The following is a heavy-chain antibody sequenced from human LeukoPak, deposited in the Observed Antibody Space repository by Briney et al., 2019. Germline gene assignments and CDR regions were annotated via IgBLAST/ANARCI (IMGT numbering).Heavy chain of an antibody. CDR2: IWYDGSNK. V-gene: IGHV3-33*01. J-gene: IGHJ4*02. CDR3: AREVPRITMVRGGYSPN. Sequence: AGGSLRLSCAASGFTFSSYGMHWVRQAPGKGLEWVAVIWYDGSNKYYADSVKGRFTISRDNSKNTLYLQMNSLRAEDTAVYYCAREVPRITMVRGGYSPNWGQGTLVTVSS. CDR1: GFTFSSYG. D-gene: IGHD3-10*01.